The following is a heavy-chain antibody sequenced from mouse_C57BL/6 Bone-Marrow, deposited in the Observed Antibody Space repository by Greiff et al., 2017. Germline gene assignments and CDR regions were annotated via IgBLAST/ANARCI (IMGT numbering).Heavy chain of an antibody. Sequence: QVQLQQSGPGLVQPSQSLSITCTVSGFSLTSYGVHWVRQSPGKGLEWLGGIWSGGSTDYNAAFISRLSISKDNSKSQVFFKMNSLQADDTAIYYCARNSFYYYGSSYDWYFDVWGTGTTVTVSS. CDR1: GFSLTSYG. J-gene: IGHJ1*03. V-gene: IGHV2-2*01. CDR3: ARNSFYYYGSSYDWYFDV. D-gene: IGHD1-1*01. CDR2: IWSGGST.